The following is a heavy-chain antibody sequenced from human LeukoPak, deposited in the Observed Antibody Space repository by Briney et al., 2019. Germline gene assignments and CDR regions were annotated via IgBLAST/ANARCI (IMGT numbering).Heavy chain of an antibody. J-gene: IGHJ4*02. Sequence: GGSLRLSCAASGFTFSDYYMSWIRQAPGRGLEWVSYISSSGSTIYYADSVEGRFTISRDSAKNSLYLQMNSLRAEDTAVYYCARELNYYDSSGYCDYWGQGTLVTVSS. V-gene: IGHV3-11*04. D-gene: IGHD3-22*01. CDR3: ARELNYYDSSGYCDY. CDR1: GFTFSDYY. CDR2: ISSSGSTI.